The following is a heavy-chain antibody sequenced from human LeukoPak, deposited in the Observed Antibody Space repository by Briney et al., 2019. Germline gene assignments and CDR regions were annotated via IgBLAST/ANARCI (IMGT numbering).Heavy chain of an antibody. D-gene: IGHD3-16*01. CDR2: ISYDGSNK. Sequence: GGSLRLSCAASGFTFSSYGMHWVRQAPGKGLEWVAVISYDGSNKYFADSVKGRFTISRDNSKNTLYLQMNSLRAEDTAVYYCARERIMITFGGDAFDIWGQGTMVTVSS. V-gene: IGHV3-30*03. J-gene: IGHJ3*02. CDR1: GFTFSSYG. CDR3: ARERIMITFGGDAFDI.